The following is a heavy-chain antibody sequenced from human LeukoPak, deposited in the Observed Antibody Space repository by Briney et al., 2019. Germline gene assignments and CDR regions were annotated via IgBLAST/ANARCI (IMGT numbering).Heavy chain of an antibody. Sequence: PSETLSLTCTVSGGSLSNYYWNWIRQPPGKRLEWIGHISYSGSTNYKPSLKSRVTISLGTSKNQFSVKLSSVTGADTAVYYCARGEYFYFGSKTYYGLDFWGQGILVTVSS. CDR2: ISYSGST. CDR3: ARGEYFYFGSKTYYGLDF. D-gene: IGHD3-10*01. CDR1: GGSLSNYY. J-gene: IGHJ4*02. V-gene: IGHV4-59*01.